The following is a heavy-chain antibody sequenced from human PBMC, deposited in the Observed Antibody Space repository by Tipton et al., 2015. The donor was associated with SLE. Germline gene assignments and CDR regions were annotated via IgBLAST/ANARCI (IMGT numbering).Heavy chain of an antibody. CDR2: IYYSGST. V-gene: IGHV4-59*01. J-gene: IGHJ6*03. Sequence: TLSLTCTVSGGFISSYYWSWIRQPPGKGLEWIGYIYYSGSTNYNPSLKSRVTISVDTSKNQFSLKLSSVTAADTAVYYCARQIGELYYYYMDVWGKGTTVTVSS. CDR3: ARQIGELYYYYMDV. D-gene: IGHD4-17*01. CDR1: GGFISSYY.